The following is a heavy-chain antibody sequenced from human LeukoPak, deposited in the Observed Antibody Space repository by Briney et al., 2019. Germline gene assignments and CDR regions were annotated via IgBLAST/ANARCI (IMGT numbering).Heavy chain of an antibody. V-gene: IGHV4-39*07. CDR1: GDSISSSRYY. CDR2: IYYTGSS. D-gene: IGHD3-22*01. CDR3: ARRRLQISMVVVAKPFDY. Sequence: PSETLSLTCTVSGDSISSSRYYWGWIRQPPGKGLEWIGSIYYTGSSYYNPSLKSRVTISVDTSKDQFSLKLSSVTAADTAVYYCARRRLQISMVVVAKPFDYWGQGTLVTVSS. J-gene: IGHJ4*02.